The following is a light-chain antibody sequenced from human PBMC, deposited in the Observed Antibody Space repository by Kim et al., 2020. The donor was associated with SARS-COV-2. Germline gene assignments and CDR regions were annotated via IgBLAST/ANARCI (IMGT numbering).Light chain of an antibody. CDR3: QQANSFPLT. V-gene: IGKV1-12*01. J-gene: IGKJ3*01. CDR1: QGISTR. CDR2: LAS. Sequence: DIQMTQSPSSVSASVGDTVTITCRASQGISTRLVWYQQQPGKAPNLLIYLASSLQSGVPSRFSGSGSGADFTLTINSLQPEDFATYYCQQANSFPLTFGPGTKVDIK.